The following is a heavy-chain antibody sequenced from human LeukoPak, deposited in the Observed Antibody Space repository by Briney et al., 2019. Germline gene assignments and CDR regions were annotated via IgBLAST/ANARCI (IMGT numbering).Heavy chain of an antibody. D-gene: IGHD3-10*01. CDR1: GFTFSDYY. CDR3: AREWSYYFDY. Sequence: GGSLRLSCAASGFTFSDYYMSWIRQAPGKGLEWVSYISDSGNTIYFADSVKGRFTISRDNAKNSLYLQMNSLRVEDTAVYYCAREWSYYFDYWGQGTLVTVSS. CDR2: ISDSGNTI. V-gene: IGHV3-11*01. J-gene: IGHJ4*02.